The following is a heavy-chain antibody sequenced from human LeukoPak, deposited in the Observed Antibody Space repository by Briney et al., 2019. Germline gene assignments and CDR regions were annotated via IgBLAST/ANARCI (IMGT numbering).Heavy chain of an antibody. Sequence: GGSLRLSCAASGFTFSSNGMSWVRQAPGRGLEWVSVISGSGGSPDYTDSVKGRFTISRDNTKNTLYLQMNSLRAEDTAVYYCAKGGKTIMCPTSCYDFWGQGTLVTVSS. CDR1: GFTFSSNG. V-gene: IGHV3-23*01. D-gene: IGHD2-2*01. CDR2: ISGSGGSP. CDR3: AKGGKTIMCPTSCYDF. J-gene: IGHJ4*02.